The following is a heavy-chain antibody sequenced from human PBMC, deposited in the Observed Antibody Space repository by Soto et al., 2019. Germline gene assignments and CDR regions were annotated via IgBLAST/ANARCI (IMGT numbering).Heavy chain of an antibody. CDR3: TTDVPSPYDDFCSGHHLDY. CDR2: IKSKTDGGTT. Sequence: PGGSLRLSCAASEFTFTNAWMSWVRQAPGKGLEWVGRIKSKTDGGTTEYAAPVQGRFTIRRDDSKNTMYLQMNSLKTEDTGVYYCTTDVPSPYDDFCSGHHLDYSGQRTLVTGS. V-gene: IGHV3-15*01. CDR1: EFTFTNAW. J-gene: IGHJ4*02. D-gene: IGHD3-3*01.